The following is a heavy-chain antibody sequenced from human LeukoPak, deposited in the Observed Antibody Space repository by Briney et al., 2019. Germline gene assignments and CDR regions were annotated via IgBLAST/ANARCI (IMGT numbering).Heavy chain of an antibody. CDR2: IYYSGST. J-gene: IGHJ6*02. Sequence: SETLSLTCTVSGGSFSGGSYYWSWIRQPPGKGLEWIGYIYYSGSTNYNPSLKSRVTISLDTSKNQFSLKLSSVTAADTAVYYCARVNWNYVYYYYGMDVWGQGTTVTVSS. D-gene: IGHD1-7*01. V-gene: IGHV4-61*01. CDR1: GGSFSGGSYY. CDR3: ARVNWNYVYYYYGMDV.